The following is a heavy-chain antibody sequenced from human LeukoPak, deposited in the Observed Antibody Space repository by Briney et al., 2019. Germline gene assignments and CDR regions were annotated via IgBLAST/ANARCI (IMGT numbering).Heavy chain of an antibody. J-gene: IGHJ6*02. V-gene: IGHV3-21*01. CDR3: AREFEGGGSSGYYYYYYGMDV. Sequence: PGGSLRLSCAASGFTFSSYSMKSVRQPPGKRLESVSSISSSSSYIYYADSVKGRFTISRDNANNSLYLQMNSLRAEDTAVYYCAREFEGGGSSGYYYYYYGMDVWGQGTTVTVSS. D-gene: IGHD3-22*01. CDR2: ISSSSSYI. CDR1: GFTFSSYS.